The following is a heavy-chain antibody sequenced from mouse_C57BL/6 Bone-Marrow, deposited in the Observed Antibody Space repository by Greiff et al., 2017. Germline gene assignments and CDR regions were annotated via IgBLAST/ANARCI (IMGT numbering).Heavy chain of an antibody. Sequence: EVQLVESGGGLVQPKGSLKLSCAASGFSFNTYAMNWVRQAPGKGLEWVARIRSKSNNYATYYADSVKDRFTISRDDSESMLYLQMNNLKTEDTDMYYCVRTYDWYFEVWGTGTTVTVSS. CDR2: IRSKSNNYAT. CDR3: VRTYDWYFEV. J-gene: IGHJ1*03. CDR1: GFSFNTYA. D-gene: IGHD2-12*01. V-gene: IGHV10-1*01.